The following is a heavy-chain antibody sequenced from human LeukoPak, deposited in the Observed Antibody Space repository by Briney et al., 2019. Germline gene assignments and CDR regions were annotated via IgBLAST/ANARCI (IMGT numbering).Heavy chain of an antibody. Sequence: GGSLRLSCATSGFTFSSYAMHWVRQAPGKGLEWVSVIYSGGSTYYADSVKGRFTISRDNSKNTLYLQMNSLRAEDTAVYYCASPAVWGQGTLVTVSS. V-gene: IGHV3-53*01. J-gene: IGHJ4*02. CDR3: ASPAV. CDR2: IYSGGST. CDR1: GFTFSSYA.